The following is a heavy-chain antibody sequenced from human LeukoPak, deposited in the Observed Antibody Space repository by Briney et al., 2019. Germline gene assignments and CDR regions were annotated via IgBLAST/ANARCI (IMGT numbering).Heavy chain of an antibody. D-gene: IGHD2-2*02. V-gene: IGHV3-30*03. CDR1: GFTFSSYG. CDR2: ISYDGSNK. J-gene: IGHJ4*02. Sequence: PGGSLRLSCAASGFTFSSYGMHWVRQAPGKGLEWVAVISYDGSNKYYADSVKGRFTISRDNSKNTLYLQMNSLRAEDTAVYYCVVRCSSTSWYTPVLDYWGQGTLVTVSS. CDR3: VVRCSSTSWYTPVLDY.